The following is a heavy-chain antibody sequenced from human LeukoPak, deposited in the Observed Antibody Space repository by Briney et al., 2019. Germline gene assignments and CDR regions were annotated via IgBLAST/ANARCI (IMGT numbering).Heavy chain of an antibody. CDR2: MSGSGGST. Sequence: PGGTLRLSCAASGFTFSSYGMSWVRQAPGKGLEWISAMSGSGGSTYYADSVKGRFTISRDNSKNTLYLQMNSLRVEDTAVYYCAKAGGGGAITMVRGVKGDYYYMDVWGKGTTVTISS. J-gene: IGHJ6*03. CDR3: AKAGGGGAITMVRGVKGDYYYMDV. D-gene: IGHD3-10*01. CDR1: GFTFSSYG. V-gene: IGHV3-23*01.